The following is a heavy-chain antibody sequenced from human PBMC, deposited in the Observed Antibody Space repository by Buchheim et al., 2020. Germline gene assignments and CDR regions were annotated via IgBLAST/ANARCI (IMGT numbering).Heavy chain of an antibody. V-gene: IGHV3-7*01. CDR3: AREYYGTNEFDY. D-gene: IGHD3-10*01. CDR1: GFSFSRYW. Sequence: EVQLVESGGGLVQPGGSLRLSCAASGFSFSRYWMSWVRQAPGKGLEWVANIKEDGSEKFHVDSVKGRCTISRDNAKNSRFLQMNSLRVEDTAIYYCAREYYGTNEFDYWGQGTL. CDR2: IKEDGSEK. J-gene: IGHJ4*02.